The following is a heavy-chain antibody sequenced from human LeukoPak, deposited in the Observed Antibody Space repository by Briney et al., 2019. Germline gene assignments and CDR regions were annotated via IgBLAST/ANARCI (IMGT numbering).Heavy chain of an antibody. CDR3: ARAKGLGAMGHDAFDI. V-gene: IGHV3-20*04. J-gene: IGHJ3*02. CDR2: INWNGGST. Sequence: GGSLRLSCAASGSTFDDYGMSWVRQAPGKGLEWVSGINWNGGSTGYADSVKGRFTISRDNAKNSLYLQMNSLRAEDTALYYCARAKGLGAMGHDAFDIWGQGTMVTVSS. CDR1: GSTFDDYG. D-gene: IGHD1-26*01.